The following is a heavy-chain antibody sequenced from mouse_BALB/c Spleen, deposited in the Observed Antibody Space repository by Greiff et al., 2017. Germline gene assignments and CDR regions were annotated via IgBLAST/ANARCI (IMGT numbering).Heavy chain of an antibody. CDR1: GFTFSSYA. V-gene: IGHV5-6-5*01. CDR3: ARGAYGNYFDY. CDR2: ISSGGST. Sequence: EVQGVESGGGLVKPGGSLKLSCAASGFTFSSYAMSWVRQTPEKRLEWVASISSGGSTYYPDSVKGRFTISRDNARNILYLQMSSLRSEDTAMYYCARGAYGNYFDYWGQGTTLTVSS. D-gene: IGHD2-1*01. J-gene: IGHJ2*01.